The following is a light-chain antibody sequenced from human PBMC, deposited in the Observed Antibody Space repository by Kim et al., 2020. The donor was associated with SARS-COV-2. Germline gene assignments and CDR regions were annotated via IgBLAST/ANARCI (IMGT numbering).Light chain of an antibody. V-gene: IGKV1-5*03. CDR2: KAS. CDR3: QQYNSYPWT. Sequence: DIQMTQSYTMSASVGDRDTITCRASQLISSWLAWYQQKPGKAPKLLIYKASSLERGVPSRFSGSGSGTEFTLTVSSLQPDDFATYYCQQYNSYPWTFGEGTKVEIK. J-gene: IGKJ1*01. CDR1: QLISSW.